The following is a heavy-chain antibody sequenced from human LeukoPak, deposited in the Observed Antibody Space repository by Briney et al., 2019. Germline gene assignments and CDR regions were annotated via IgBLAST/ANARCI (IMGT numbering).Heavy chain of an antibody. CDR3: ARTNTVYGDFDY. D-gene: IGHD2/OR15-2a*01. CDR1: GLTVTDNY. CDR2: IFPDGST. J-gene: IGHJ4*02. Sequence: GGSLRLSCAASGLTVTDNYFSWVRQAPGKGLEWVSVIFPDGSTYHADSVKGRFTISRDRPKNTLLLQMNSLRADDTALYHCARTNTVYGDFDYWGQGILVTVSS. V-gene: IGHV3-53*01.